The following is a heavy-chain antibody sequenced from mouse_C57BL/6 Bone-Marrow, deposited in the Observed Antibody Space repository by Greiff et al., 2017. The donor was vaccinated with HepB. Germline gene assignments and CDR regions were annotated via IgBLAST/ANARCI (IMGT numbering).Heavy chain of an antibody. CDR3: ARGHYDYDPYYFDY. Sequence: QVQLKQPGAELVMPGASVKLSCKASGYTFTSYWMHWVKQRPGQGLEWIGEIDPSDSYTNYNQKFKGKSTLTVDKSSSTAYMQLSSLTSEDSAVYYCARGHYDYDPYYFDYWGQGTTLTVSS. CDR1: GYTFTSYW. D-gene: IGHD2-4*01. V-gene: IGHV1-69*01. J-gene: IGHJ2*01. CDR2: IDPSDSYT.